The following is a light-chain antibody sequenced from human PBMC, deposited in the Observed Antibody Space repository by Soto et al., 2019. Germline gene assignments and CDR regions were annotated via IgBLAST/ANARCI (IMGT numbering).Light chain of an antibody. CDR2: AAS. V-gene: IGKV1-39*01. Sequence: DIQMTQSPSSLSASVGDRVTITCRASQSISSYLNWYQQKPGKAPKLLIYAASSLQSGVPSRFSGSGSETDFTLTISSLQPEDFATYYCQQSYSTPLAFGGGTNVEI. CDR3: QQSYSTPLA. CDR1: QSISSY. J-gene: IGKJ4*01.